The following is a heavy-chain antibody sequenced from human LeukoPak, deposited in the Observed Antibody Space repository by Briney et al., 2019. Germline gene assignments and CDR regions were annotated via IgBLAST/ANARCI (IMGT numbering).Heavy chain of an antibody. CDR1: GGSISSYY. CDR2: IYYSGST. D-gene: IGHD5-18*01. CDR3: ARGDTAMATPYFDY. Sequence: PSETLSLTCTVSGGSISSYYWSWIRQPPGKGLEWIGYIYYSGSTNYNPSLKSRVTIPVDTSKNQFSLKLSSVTAAGTAVYYCARGDTAMATPYFDYWGQGTLVAVSS. J-gene: IGHJ4*02. V-gene: IGHV4-59*01.